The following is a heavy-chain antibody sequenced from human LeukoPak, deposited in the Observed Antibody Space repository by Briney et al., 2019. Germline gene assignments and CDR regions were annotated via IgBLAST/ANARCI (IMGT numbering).Heavy chain of an antibody. V-gene: IGHV3-53*01. Sequence: GGSLRLSCAASGFTVSSTYMSWVRQAPGKGLEWVSVIYSGGNIYYIESVKGRFTISRDTSKNTLYLQMNSLRAEDTAVYFCAGRHCSGGGCYFAGADPFDYWGQGALVTVSS. CDR3: AGRHCSGGGCYFAGADPFDY. CDR1: GFTVSSTY. J-gene: IGHJ4*02. CDR2: IYSGGNI. D-gene: IGHD2-15*01.